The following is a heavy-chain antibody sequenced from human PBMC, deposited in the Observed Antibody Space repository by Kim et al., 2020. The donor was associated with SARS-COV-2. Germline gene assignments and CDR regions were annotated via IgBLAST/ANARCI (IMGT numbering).Heavy chain of an antibody. CDR3: AKVPLRYSGYDLLFDY. CDR1: GFTFDDYA. J-gene: IGHJ4*02. D-gene: IGHD5-12*01. Sequence: GGSLRLSCAASGFTFDDYAMHWVRQAPGKGLEWVSGISWNSGSIGYADSVKGRFTISRDNAKNSLYLQMNSLRAEDTALYYCAKVPLRYSGYDLLFDYWGQGTLVTVSS. CDR2: ISWNSGSI. V-gene: IGHV3-9*01.